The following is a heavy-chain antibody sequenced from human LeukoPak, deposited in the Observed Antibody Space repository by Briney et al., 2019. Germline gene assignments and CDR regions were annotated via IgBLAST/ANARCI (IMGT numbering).Heavy chain of an antibody. CDR1: GGSISSYY. CDR3: ARVPPYYYGSGSYYRYWFDP. Sequence: ASETLSLTCTVSGGSISSYYWSWIRQPPGKGLEWIGYIYYSGSTNYNPSLKSRVTISVDTSKNQFSLKLSSVTAADTAVYYCARVPPYYYGSGSYYRYWFDPWGQGTLVTVSS. CDR2: IYYSGST. V-gene: IGHV4-59*01. J-gene: IGHJ5*02. D-gene: IGHD3-10*01.